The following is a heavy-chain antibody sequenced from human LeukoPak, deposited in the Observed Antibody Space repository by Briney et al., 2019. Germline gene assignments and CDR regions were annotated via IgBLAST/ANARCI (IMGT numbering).Heavy chain of an antibody. J-gene: IGHJ6*03. CDR3: ARTQGYSGYDYYYYYYMDV. CDR2: VIPIFGTA. D-gene: IGHD5-12*01. CDR1: GGTFSSYA. V-gene: IGHV1-69*05. Sequence: SVKVSCKASGGTFSSYAISWVRQAPGQGLEWMGGVIPIFGTANYAQKFQGRVTITTDESTSTAYMELSSLRSEDTAVYYCARTQGYSGYDYYYYYYMDVWGKGTTVTVSS.